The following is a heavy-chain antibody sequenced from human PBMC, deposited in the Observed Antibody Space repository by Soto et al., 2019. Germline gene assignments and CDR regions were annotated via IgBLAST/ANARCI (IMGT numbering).Heavy chain of an antibody. CDR2: ISSSSSYI. CDR3: ARDIRYCSSTSCYTGPYYYYGMDV. Sequence: GSLRLSCAASGFTFSIYSMNWVRQAPGKGLEWVSSISSSSSYIYYADSVKGRFTISRDNAKNSLYLQMNSLRAEDTAVYYCARDIRYCSSTSCYTGPYYYYGMDVWGQGTTVTVSS. CDR1: GFTFSIYS. D-gene: IGHD2-2*02. J-gene: IGHJ6*02. V-gene: IGHV3-21*01.